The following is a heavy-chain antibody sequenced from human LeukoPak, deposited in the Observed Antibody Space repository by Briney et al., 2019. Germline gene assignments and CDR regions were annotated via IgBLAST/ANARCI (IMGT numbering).Heavy chain of an antibody. V-gene: IGHV1-69*01. Sequence: SVKVSCKASGGTFSSYAISWVRQAPGQGLEWMGGIIPIFGTANYAQKFQGRVTITADESTSTAYMELSSLRSEDTAVYYCARGSSHTYYYDSSGQSSFDYRGQGTLVTVSS. CDR2: IIPIFGTA. CDR3: ARGSSHTYYYDSSGQSSFDY. J-gene: IGHJ4*02. CDR1: GGTFSSYA. D-gene: IGHD3-22*01.